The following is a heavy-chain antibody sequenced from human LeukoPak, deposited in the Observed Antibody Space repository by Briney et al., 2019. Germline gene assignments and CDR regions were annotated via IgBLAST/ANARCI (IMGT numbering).Heavy chain of an antibody. D-gene: IGHD6-19*01. Sequence: PSETLSLTCAVSGGSISSGGYSWGWIRQPPGKGLEWIGYIYHSGSTYYNPSLKSRVTISVDRSKNQFSLKLSSVTAADTAVYYCARVGSGWRFDYWGQGTLVTVSS. CDR3: ARVGSGWRFDY. CDR2: IYHSGST. V-gene: IGHV4-30-2*01. J-gene: IGHJ4*02. CDR1: GGSISSGGYS.